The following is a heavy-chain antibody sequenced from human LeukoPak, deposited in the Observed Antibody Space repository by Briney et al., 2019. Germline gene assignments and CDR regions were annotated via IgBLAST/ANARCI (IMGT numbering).Heavy chain of an antibody. Sequence: SGPTLVKPTQTLTLTCTFAGFSLSTSGVGVGWMRQPPGKALEWLALIYYNGDKRYSPSLKSRLTITKDTSKNQVVLTMTNMDPVDTATYYCARLTLSYDFWSSPDPWGQGTLVTVSS. CDR2: IYYNGDK. CDR1: GFSLSTSGVG. D-gene: IGHD3-3*01. CDR3: ARLTLSYDFWSSPDP. J-gene: IGHJ5*02. V-gene: IGHV2-5*01.